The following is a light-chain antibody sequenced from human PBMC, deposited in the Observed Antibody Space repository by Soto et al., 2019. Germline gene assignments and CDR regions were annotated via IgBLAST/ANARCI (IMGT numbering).Light chain of an antibody. J-gene: IGKJ5*01. CDR1: QSLLHITGETF. CDR3: MQSTQLPPT. CDR2: EVS. Sequence: DVVMTQTPLSLSVAPGQPASISCKSSQSLLHITGETFLFWYLQKPGQSPQLLIYEVSTRVSGVPDRFSGSGSGTDFTLEISRVETDEVGIYYCMQSTQLPPTFGQGTRLGI. V-gene: IGKV2D-29*02.